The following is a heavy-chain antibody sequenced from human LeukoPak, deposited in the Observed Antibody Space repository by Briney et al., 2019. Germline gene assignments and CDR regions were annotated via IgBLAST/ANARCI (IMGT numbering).Heavy chain of an antibody. D-gene: IGHD6-6*01. CDR2: IIPIFGTA. Sequence: ALVKVSCKASGGTFSSYAISWVRQAPGQGLEWMGGIIPIFGTANYAQKFQGRVTITTDESTSTAYMELSSLRSEDTAVYYCARTSSSPSGFDYWGQGTLVTVSS. V-gene: IGHV1-69*05. J-gene: IGHJ4*02. CDR3: ARTSSSPSGFDY. CDR1: GGTFSSYA.